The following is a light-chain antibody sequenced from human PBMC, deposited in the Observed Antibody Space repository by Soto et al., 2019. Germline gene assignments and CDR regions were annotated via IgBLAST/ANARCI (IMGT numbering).Light chain of an antibody. CDR3: QQDNNWPPFT. Sequence: EIVMTQSPATLSVSPGERATLSCRASQSVSSNLAWYKQKPGQAPRLLIYGASTRATGIPARFSGSGSGTEFTLTISRLQSEDFAVYFCQQDNNWPPFTFGPGTKVDIK. V-gene: IGKV3-15*01. J-gene: IGKJ3*01. CDR1: QSVSSN. CDR2: GAS.